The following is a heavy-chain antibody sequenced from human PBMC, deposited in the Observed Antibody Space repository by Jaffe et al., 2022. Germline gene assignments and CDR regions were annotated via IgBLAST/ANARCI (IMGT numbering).Heavy chain of an antibody. V-gene: IGHV3-30*02. CDR3: AKDIIVVVQRSYYYYMDV. D-gene: IGHD2-2*01. Sequence: QVQLVESGGGVVQPGGSLRLSCAASGFTFSSYGMHWVRQAPGKGLEWVAFIRYDGSNKYYADSVKGRFTISRDNSKNTLYLQMNSLRAEDTAVYYCAKDIIVVVQRSYYYYMDVWGKGTTVTVSS. J-gene: IGHJ6*03. CDR2: IRYDGSNK. CDR1: GFTFSSYG.